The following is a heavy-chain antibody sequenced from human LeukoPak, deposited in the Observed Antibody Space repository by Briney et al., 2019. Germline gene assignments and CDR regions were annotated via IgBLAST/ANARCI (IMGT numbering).Heavy chain of an antibody. V-gene: IGHV4-61*02. CDR1: GGSISTGSYC. CDR2: IYTSGST. CDR3: AREGGYSYGDAPLHFDY. J-gene: IGHJ4*02. Sequence: KSSETLSLTCTVSGGSISTGSYCWSWIRQPAGKGLEWIGRIYTSGSTNYNPSLKSRVTMSVDTSKNQFSLKLSSVTAADTAVYYCAREGGYSYGDAPLHFDYWGQGTLVTVSS. D-gene: IGHD5-18*01.